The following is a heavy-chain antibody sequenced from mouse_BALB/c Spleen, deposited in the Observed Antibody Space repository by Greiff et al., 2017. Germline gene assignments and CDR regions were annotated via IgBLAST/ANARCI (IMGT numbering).Heavy chain of an antibody. D-gene: IGHD1-1*01. CDR2: ISYDGSN. CDR1: GYSITSGYY. J-gene: IGHJ2*01. CDR3: AREAYGSSYGFDY. V-gene: IGHV3-6*02. Sequence: VQLKESGPGLVKPSQSLSLTCSVTGYSITSGYYWNWIRQFPGNKLEWMGYISYDGSNNYNPSLKNRISITRDTSKNQFFLKLNSVTTEDTATYYCAREAYGSSYGFDYWGQGTTLTVSS.